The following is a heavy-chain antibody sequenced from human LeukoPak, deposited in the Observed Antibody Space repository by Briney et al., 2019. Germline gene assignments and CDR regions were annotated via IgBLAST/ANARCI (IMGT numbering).Heavy chain of an antibody. CDR3: ARDPNLVRDDYFDY. D-gene: IGHD2-8*01. CDR1: GFTFRNYN. Sequence: PGGSLRLSCAASGFTFRNYNMNWVRQAPGKGLEWVSSIDRSSSYVYYADSVRGRFTISRGNAKNSLSLQMNSLSAEDTAVYYCARDPNLVRDDYFDYWGQGTLVTVSS. CDR2: IDRSSSYV. J-gene: IGHJ4*02. V-gene: IGHV3-21*01.